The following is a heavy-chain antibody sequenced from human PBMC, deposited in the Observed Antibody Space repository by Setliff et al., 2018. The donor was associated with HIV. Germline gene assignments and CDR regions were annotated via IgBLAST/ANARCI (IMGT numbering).Heavy chain of an antibody. J-gene: IGHJ3*02. V-gene: IGHV1-2*02. Sequence: ASVKVSCKASGDAFTDYYIHWVRQAPGQGLEWMGWINPNSGGTNYAQKFQGRVTMTRDTSISTAFMDLSRLRSDDTAVYYCARDPGYKSSWYGAFDIWGQGTMVTGSS. D-gene: IGHD6-13*01. CDR1: GDAFTDYY. CDR2: INPNSGGT. CDR3: ARDPGYKSSWYGAFDI.